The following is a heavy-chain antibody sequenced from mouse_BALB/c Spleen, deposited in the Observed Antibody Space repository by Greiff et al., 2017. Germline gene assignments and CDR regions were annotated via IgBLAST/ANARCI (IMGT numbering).Heavy chain of an antibody. Sequence: VQLQQSGAELVRPGASVTLSCKASGYTFTDYEMHWVKQTPVHGLEWIGAIDPETGGTAYNQKFKGKATLTADKSSSTAYMELRSLTSEDSAVYYCMGPYAMDYWGQGTSVTVSS. J-gene: IGHJ4*01. CDR2: IDPETGGT. CDR1: GYTFTDYE. V-gene: IGHV1-15*01. CDR3: MGPYAMDY.